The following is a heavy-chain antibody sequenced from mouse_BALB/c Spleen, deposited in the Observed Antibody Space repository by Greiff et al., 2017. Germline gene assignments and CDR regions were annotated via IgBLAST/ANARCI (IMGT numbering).Heavy chain of an antibody. Sequence: VKLQQSGAELARPGASVKMSCKASGYTFTSYTMHWVKQRPGQGLEWIGYINPSSGYTNYNQKFKDKATLTADKSSSTAYMQLSSLTSEDSAVYYCASRYDYYYAMDYWGQGTSVTVSS. CDR1: GYTFTSYT. V-gene: IGHV1-4*01. J-gene: IGHJ4*01. CDR2: INPSSGYT. CDR3: ASRYDYYYAMDY. D-gene: IGHD2-14*01.